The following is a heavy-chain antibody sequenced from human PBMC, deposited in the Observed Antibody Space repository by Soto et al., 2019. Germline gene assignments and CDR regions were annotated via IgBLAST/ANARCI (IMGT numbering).Heavy chain of an antibody. CDR2: VSGYNRNT. Sequence: QVQLVQSGVEVKMPGASVNLACKASGYTFTNYGLTWVRQVPGQGLEWIGWVSGYNRNTNYAQKFEDRVIMTTDTSTSTAFMELRSLKPGDTGIYYCARERQWEPLFYWRQGTLLTV. CDR1: GYTFTNYG. CDR3: ARERQWEPLFY. D-gene: IGHD1-26*01. J-gene: IGHJ4*02. V-gene: IGHV1-18*01.